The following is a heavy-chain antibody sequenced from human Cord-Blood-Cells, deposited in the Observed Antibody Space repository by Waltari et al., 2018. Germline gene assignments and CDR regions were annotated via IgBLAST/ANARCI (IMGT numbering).Heavy chain of an antibody. CDR1: GFTFSSYG. CDR3: ARDRSSSSFDY. J-gene: IGHJ4*02. D-gene: IGHD6-6*01. Sequence: QVQLVESGGGVVQPGRSLRLSCAASGFTFSSYGMHWVRQAPGKGLEWVEVIWYDGSHKYYADAVKGRFTISRDKSKTTLYLQMNSLRAEDTAVYYCARDRSSSSFDYWGQGTLVTVSS. V-gene: IGHV3-33*01. CDR2: IWYDGSHK.